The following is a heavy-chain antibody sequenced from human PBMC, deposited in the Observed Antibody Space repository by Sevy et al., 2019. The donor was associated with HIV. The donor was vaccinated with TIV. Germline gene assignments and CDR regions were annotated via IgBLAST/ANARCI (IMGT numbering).Heavy chain of an antibody. CDR3: ATGPYYYGSGSYYNEGWYDP. V-gene: IGHV1-24*01. CDR1: GYTLTALS. CDR2: FDPEDGET. D-gene: IGHD3-10*01. Sequence: ASVKVSCKDSGYTLTALSMHWVRQAPGKGLEWMGGFDPEDGETIYAQKFQGRVTMTEDTSTDTAYMELSSLRAEDTAVYYCATGPYYYGSGSYYNEGWYDPWGQGTLVTVSS. J-gene: IGHJ5*02.